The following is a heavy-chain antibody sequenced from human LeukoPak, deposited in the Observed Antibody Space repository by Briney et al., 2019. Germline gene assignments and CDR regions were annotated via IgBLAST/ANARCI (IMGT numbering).Heavy chain of an antibody. V-gene: IGHV3-48*02. J-gene: IGHJ4*02. CDR2: ISSSSDSI. CDR3: ARAMRRCYDY. D-gene: IGHD4/OR15-4a*01. Sequence: PGGSLRLSCAASGFTFSSYGMNWVRQAPGKRLEWVSYISSSSDSIYYADSVKGRFTISRDNAENSLYLQMNSLRDEDTAVYYCARAMRRCYDYWGQGTLVTVSS. CDR1: GFTFSSYG.